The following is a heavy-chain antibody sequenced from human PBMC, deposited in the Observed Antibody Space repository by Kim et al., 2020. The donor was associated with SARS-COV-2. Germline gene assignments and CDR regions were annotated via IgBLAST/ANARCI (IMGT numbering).Heavy chain of an antibody. CDR1: GFTFSSYA. J-gene: IGHJ6*02. Sequence: GGSLRLSCAASGFTFSSYAMHWVRQAPGKGLEWVAVISYDGSNKYYADSVKGRFTISRDNSKNTLYLQMNSLRAEDTAVYYCAREVSSGWYMNYGMDVWGQGTTVTVSS. CDR3: AREVSSGWYMNYGMDV. V-gene: IGHV3-30*04. CDR2: ISYDGSNK. D-gene: IGHD6-19*01.